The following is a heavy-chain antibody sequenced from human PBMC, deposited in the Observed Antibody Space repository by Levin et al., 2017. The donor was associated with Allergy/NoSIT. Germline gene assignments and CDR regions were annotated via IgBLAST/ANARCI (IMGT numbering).Heavy chain of an antibody. CDR3: ARLRGGDGSEYFQH. J-gene: IGHJ1*01. CDR2: IIPIFGTA. Sequence: KISCKASGGTFSSYAISWVRQAPGQGLEWMGGIIPIFGTANYAQKFQGRVTITADKSTSTAYMELSSLRSEDTAVYYCARLRGGDGSEYFQHWGQGTLVTVSS. V-gene: IGHV1-69*06. D-gene: IGHD2-21*02. CDR1: GGTFSSYA.